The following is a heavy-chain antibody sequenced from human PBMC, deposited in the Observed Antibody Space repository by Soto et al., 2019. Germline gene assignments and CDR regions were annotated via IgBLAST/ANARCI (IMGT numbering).Heavy chain of an antibody. V-gene: IGHV1-69*01. CDR1: GGTFSTYG. CDR2: IIPIFGTA. D-gene: IGHD3-22*01. CDR3: ARDGTLYDSSAYYYLY. Sequence: CKASGGTFSTYGVNWVRQAPAQGLEWMGGIIPIFGTAKYAQKFQGRVTITADDSTRTAYMELSSLRFEDTAVYYCARDGTLYDSSAYYYLYWGQGTLVTVSS. J-gene: IGHJ4*02.